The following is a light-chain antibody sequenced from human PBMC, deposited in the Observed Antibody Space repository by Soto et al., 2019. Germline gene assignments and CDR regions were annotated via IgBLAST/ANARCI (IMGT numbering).Light chain of an antibody. CDR2: GAS. V-gene: IGKV3-15*01. CDR3: QQYNNSPFT. CDR1: QSVSSN. J-gene: IGKJ3*01. Sequence: EIVMTQSPATLSVSPGERATLSCRASQSVSSNLAWYQQKPGQAPRLLISGASTRATGIPARFIGSGSGTEFTLTSRILQSEDFAVYYCQQYNNSPFTFGPGTKVDIK.